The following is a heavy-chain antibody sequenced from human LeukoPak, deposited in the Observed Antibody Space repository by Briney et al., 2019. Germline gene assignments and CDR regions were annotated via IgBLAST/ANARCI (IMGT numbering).Heavy chain of an antibody. Sequence: SETLSLTCTVSGDSVSSGSYYWGWIRQPPGEGLEWIGSIYHSGSTYYNPSLKSRVTISVDTSKNQFSLKLSSVTAADTAVYYCARVMEYQLLWYDYWGQGTLVTVSS. J-gene: IGHJ4*02. CDR1: GDSVSSGSYY. CDR2: IYHSGST. CDR3: ARVMEYQLLWYDY. V-gene: IGHV4-39*07. D-gene: IGHD2-2*01.